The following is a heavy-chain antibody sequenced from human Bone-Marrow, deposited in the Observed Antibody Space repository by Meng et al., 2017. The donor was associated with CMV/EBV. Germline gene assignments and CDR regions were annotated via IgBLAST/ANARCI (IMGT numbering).Heavy chain of an antibody. V-gene: IGHV4-39*07. CDR2: IYHSGST. CDR3: ARSSHYDFWSGYSSTYYYYYGMDV. J-gene: IGHJ6*02. CDR1: GGSISSSSYY. Sequence: GSLRLSCTVSGGSISSSSYYWGWIRQPPGKGLEWIGSIYHSGSTNYNPSLKSRVTISVDKSKNQFSLKLSSVTAADTAVYYCARSSHYDFWSGYSSTYYYYYGMDVWGQGTTVTVSS. D-gene: IGHD3-3*01.